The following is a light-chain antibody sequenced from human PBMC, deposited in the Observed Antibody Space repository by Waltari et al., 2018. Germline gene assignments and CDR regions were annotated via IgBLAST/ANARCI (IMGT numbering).Light chain of an antibody. J-gene: IGKJ2*01. CDR2: GAS. Sequence: DIQMTQSPSSLSASVGDRVTITFRASQRIGVYLNWYRHKPGQAPTLLIFGASNLQGGVPSRFTGGGSGTEFTLTIMSLQPEDFATYYCQQSHGTPYTFGQGTKVE. V-gene: IGKV1-39*01. CDR1: QRIGVY. CDR3: QQSHGTPYT.